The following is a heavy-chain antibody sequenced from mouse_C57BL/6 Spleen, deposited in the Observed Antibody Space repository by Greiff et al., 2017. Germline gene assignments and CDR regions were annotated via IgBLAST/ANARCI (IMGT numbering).Heavy chain of an antibody. D-gene: IGHD2-3*01. J-gene: IGHJ2*01. V-gene: IGHV1-69*01. CDR3: ARGDGYYVGLDY. CDR1: GYTFTSYW. Sequence: VQLQQPGAELVMPGASVKLSCKASGYTFTSYWMHWVKQRPGQGLEWIGEIDPSDSYTNYNQKFKGKSTLTVDKSSSTAYMQLSSLTSEDSAVYYCARGDGYYVGLDYWGQGTTLTVSS. CDR2: IDPSDSYT.